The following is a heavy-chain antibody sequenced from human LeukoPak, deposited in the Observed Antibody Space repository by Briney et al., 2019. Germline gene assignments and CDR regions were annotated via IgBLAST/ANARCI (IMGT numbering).Heavy chain of an antibody. V-gene: IGHV4-59*01. J-gene: IGHJ4*02. D-gene: IGHD2-15*01. Sequence: SETLSLTCTVSGGSISSYYWSWIRQPPGKGMEWIGYIYYSGSTNYNPSLKSRVTISVDTSKNQFPLKLSSVTAADTAVYYCARRRDCSGGSCFYFDYWGQGTLVTVSS. CDR1: GGSISSYY. CDR3: ARRRDCSGGSCFYFDY. CDR2: IYYSGST.